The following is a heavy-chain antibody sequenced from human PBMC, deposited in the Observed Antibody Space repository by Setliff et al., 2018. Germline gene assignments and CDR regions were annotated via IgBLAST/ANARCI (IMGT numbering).Heavy chain of an antibody. V-gene: IGHV3-7*01. CDR1: GFTFSTYW. CDR3: ARDHIYRGGSWYDYFDS. J-gene: IGHJ4*02. CDR2: IKHDGSEK. D-gene: IGHD2-15*01. Sequence: GGSLRLSCTSSGFTFSTYWMSWVRQAPGKGLEWVANIKHDGSEKNYVDSVKGRFTTSRDNAENSLYLQMNSLRAEDTAVYYCARDHIYRGGSWYDYFDSWGQGTLVTVSS.